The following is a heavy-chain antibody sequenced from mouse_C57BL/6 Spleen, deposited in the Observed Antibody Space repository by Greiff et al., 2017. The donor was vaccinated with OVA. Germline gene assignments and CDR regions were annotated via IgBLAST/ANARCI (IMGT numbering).Heavy chain of an antibody. CDR1: GFTFSSYA. V-gene: IGHV5-9-1*02. Sequence: DVMLVESGEGLVKPGGSLKLSCAASGFTFSSYAMSWVRQTPEKRLEWVAYISSGGDYIYYADTVKGRFTISRDNARNTLYLQMSSLKSEDTAMYYCTRDKGSSYPFDDWGQGTTLTVSS. CDR3: TRDKGSSYPFDD. CDR2: ISSGGDYI. D-gene: IGHD1-1*01. J-gene: IGHJ2*01.